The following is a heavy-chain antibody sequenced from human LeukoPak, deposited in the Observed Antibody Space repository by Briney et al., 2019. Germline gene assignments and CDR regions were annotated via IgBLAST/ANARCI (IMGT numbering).Heavy chain of an antibody. CDR1: GXTFSSYG. J-gene: IGHJ4*02. CDR2: IWYDGSNK. Sequence: SGGSLRLSCAASGXTFSSYGMHWVRQAPGKGLEWVAVIWYDGSNKYYADSVKGRFTISRDNSKNTLYLQMNSLRAEDTAVYYCARPHDSSGYYRYWFDYWGQGTLVTVSS. D-gene: IGHD3-22*01. V-gene: IGHV3-33*01. CDR3: ARPHDSSGYYRYWFDY.